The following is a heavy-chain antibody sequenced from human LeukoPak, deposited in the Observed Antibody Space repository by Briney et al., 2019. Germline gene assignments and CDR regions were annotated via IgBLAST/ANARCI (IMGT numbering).Heavy chain of an antibody. Sequence: PSETLSLTCTVSGGSISSSSYYWGWIRQPPGKGLEWIGSIYHSGSTYYNPSLKSRVTISVDRSKNQFSLKLSSVTAADTAVYYCARGRGSGSYYNGPRYDYWGQGTLVTVSS. CDR3: ARGRGSGSYYNGPRYDY. CDR2: IYHSGST. V-gene: IGHV4-39*07. J-gene: IGHJ4*02. CDR1: GGSISSSSYY. D-gene: IGHD3-10*01.